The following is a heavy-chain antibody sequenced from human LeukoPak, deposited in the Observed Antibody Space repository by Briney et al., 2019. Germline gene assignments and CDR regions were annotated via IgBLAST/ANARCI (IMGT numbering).Heavy chain of an antibody. Sequence: GSLRLSFAASGFPFSSYGMNWVRPGPGKGLEWVAFILYDGSNKYYADSVKGRFTISRDNSNNTLYLQMNSLRAEDTAVYYCATLAAATNAFDYWGQGTLVTVSS. CDR3: ATLAAATNAFDY. CDR1: GFPFSSYG. J-gene: IGHJ4*02. V-gene: IGHV3-30*02. CDR2: ILYDGSNK. D-gene: IGHD6-13*01.